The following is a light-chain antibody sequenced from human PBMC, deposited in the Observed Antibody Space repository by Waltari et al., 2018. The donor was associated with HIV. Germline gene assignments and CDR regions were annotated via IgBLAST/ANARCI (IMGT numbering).Light chain of an antibody. CDR1: QSVSSY. Sequence: EILLTQSPAIPSLSPGEIATLSCRASQSVSSYLAWYQQKPGQAPRLLIYDASNRATGIPARFSGSGSGTDFTLTISSLEPEDFAVYYCQQRSNWPPGLTFGGGTKVEIK. CDR3: QQRSNWPPGLT. V-gene: IGKV3-11*01. CDR2: DAS. J-gene: IGKJ4*01.